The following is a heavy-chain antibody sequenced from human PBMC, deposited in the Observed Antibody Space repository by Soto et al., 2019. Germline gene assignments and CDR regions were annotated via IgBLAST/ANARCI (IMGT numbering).Heavy chain of an antibody. Sequence: QITLKESGPTRVKPTQTLILTCSFSGFSLTSRPVGVAWIRQPPGKALEWLAVIYWDDDKRYSPSLKSRLTIAKDTSNNQVVLTMAYMAPVDTATYFCAHGGDMNGNWDQGYLDNWGQGILVTVSS. J-gene: IGHJ4*02. D-gene: IGHD1-1*01. CDR1: GFSLTSRPVG. V-gene: IGHV2-5*02. CDR2: IYWDDDK. CDR3: AHGGDMNGNWDQGYLDN.